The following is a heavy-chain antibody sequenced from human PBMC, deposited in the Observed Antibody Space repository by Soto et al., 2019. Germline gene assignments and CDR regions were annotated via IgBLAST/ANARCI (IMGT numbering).Heavy chain of an antibody. D-gene: IGHD5-18*01. CDR1: GGSISSGGYY. Sequence: SETLSLTCTVSGGSISSGGYYWSRIRQHPGKGLEWIGYIYYSGSTYYNPSLKSRVTISVDTSKNQFSLKLSSVTAADTAVYYCARHFDTAMDPFDYWGQGTLVTVSS. CDR2: IYYSGST. CDR3: ARHFDTAMDPFDY. J-gene: IGHJ4*02. V-gene: IGHV4-39*01.